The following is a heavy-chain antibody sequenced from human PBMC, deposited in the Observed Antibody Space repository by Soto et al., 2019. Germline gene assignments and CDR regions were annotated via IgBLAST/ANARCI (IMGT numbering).Heavy chain of an antibody. D-gene: IGHD3-3*01. Sequence: GGSLRLSCTASGFSFRDYAMNWVRQAPGMGLEWVGFIRTKPYGGTTEYAASVKGRFTISRDDSKSVAYLQMNSLKTADTAVYYCTRDLGDFWTGYSDPAGRHYGMDVWGQVTTVTVSS. J-gene: IGHJ6*02. V-gene: IGHV3-49*04. CDR1: GFSFRDYA. CDR2: IRTKPYGGTT. CDR3: TRDLGDFWTGYSDPAGRHYGMDV.